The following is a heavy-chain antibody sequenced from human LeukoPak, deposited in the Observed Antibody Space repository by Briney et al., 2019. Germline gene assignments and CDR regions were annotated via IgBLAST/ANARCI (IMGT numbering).Heavy chain of an antibody. CDR2: ITSNGDKT. J-gene: IGHJ4*02. V-gene: IGHV3-64*01. CDR1: GFTFSSYA. Sequence: GGSLRLSFAASGFTFSSYAMHWVRQAPGKGLEYVSAITSNGDKTYYGNSVKGRFTISRDNSKNTLYLQMGSLRIEDMAVYYCARGGATTLFDDWGQGALVTVSS. CDR3: ARGGATTLFDD. D-gene: IGHD1-14*01.